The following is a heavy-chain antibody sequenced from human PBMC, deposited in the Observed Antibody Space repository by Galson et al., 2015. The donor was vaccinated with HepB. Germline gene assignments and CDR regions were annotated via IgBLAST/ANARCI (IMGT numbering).Heavy chain of an antibody. CDR3: ARDSPRGSSNSLYYWFDP. CDR1: GFTFSAYS. D-gene: IGHD6-13*01. CDR2: ISSSSTTI. Sequence: SMRLSCAASGFTFSAYSMNWVRQAPGQGLEWGSYISSSSTTIYYADSVKGRFTTSRDNAKHSLFLQMDSLKADDTAVYYCARDSPRGSSNSLYYWFDPWGQGSLFTVSS. J-gene: IGHJ5*02. V-gene: IGHV3-48*01.